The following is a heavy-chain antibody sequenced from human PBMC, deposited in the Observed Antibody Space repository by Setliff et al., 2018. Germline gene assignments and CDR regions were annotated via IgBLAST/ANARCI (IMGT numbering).Heavy chain of an antibody. J-gene: IGHJ4*02. CDR3: ARDRITIFGVVIPFDY. V-gene: IGHV4-38-2*02. CDR1: GYSISSGYY. CDR2: IYHSGST. Sequence: PSETLSLTCAVSGYSISSGYYWGWIRQPPGKGLEWIGSIYHSGSTYYNPSLKSRVTVSVDKPKNQFSLKLSSVTAADTAVYYCARDRITIFGVVIPFDYWGQGTLVTVSS. D-gene: IGHD3-3*01.